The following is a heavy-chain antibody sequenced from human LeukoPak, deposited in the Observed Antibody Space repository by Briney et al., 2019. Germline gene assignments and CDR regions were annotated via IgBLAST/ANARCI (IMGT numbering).Heavy chain of an antibody. V-gene: IGHV4-59*01. CDR1: GGSISSYY. Sequence: SETLSLTCTVSGGSISSYYWSWIRQPPGKGLEWVGYIYYSGSTNYNPSLKSRVTISEETSKNQFSLKLSSVTAADTAVYYCARDDDYGGWFDPSGQGTLVTVSS. J-gene: IGHJ5*02. CDR3: ARDDDYGGWFDP. CDR2: IYYSGST. D-gene: IGHD4-17*01.